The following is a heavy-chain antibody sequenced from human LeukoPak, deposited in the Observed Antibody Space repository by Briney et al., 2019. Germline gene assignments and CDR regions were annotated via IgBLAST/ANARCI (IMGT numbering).Heavy chain of an antibody. Sequence: PSETLSLTCAVYGGSFSGYYWSWIRQPPGKGLEWIGEINHSGSTNYNPSLKSRVTISVDTSRNQFSLKLSSVTAADTAVYYCARVIGSWRPFDPWGQGTLVTVSS. CDR2: INHSGST. J-gene: IGHJ5*02. D-gene: IGHD3-10*01. V-gene: IGHV4-34*01. CDR1: GGSFSGYY. CDR3: ARVIGSWRPFDP.